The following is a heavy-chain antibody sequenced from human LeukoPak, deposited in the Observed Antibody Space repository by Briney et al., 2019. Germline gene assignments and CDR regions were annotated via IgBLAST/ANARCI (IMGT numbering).Heavy chain of an antibody. J-gene: IGHJ4*02. CDR3: ARQLRGEAVAGHLQPFDY. V-gene: IGHV4-34*01. CDR2: INHSGST. D-gene: IGHD6-19*01. Sequence: SETLSLTCAVYGGSFSGYYWSWIRQPPGKGLEWIGEINHSGSTNYNPSLKSRVTISVDTSKNQFSLKLSSVTAADTAVYFCARQLRGEAVAGHLQPFDYWGQGTLVTVSS. CDR1: GGSFSGYY.